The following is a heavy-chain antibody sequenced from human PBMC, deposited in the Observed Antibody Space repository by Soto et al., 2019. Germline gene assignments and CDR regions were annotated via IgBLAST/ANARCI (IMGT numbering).Heavy chain of an antibody. Sequence: SETLSLTCTVSGGSISSSSYYWGWIRQPPGKGLEWIGSIYYSGSTYYNPSLKSRVTISVDTSKNQFSLKLSSVTAADTAVYYCARGYDILLDVWGQGTTVTVSS. V-gene: IGHV4-39*01. CDR3: ARGYDILLDV. CDR2: IYYSGST. D-gene: IGHD3-9*01. J-gene: IGHJ6*02. CDR1: GGSISSSSYY.